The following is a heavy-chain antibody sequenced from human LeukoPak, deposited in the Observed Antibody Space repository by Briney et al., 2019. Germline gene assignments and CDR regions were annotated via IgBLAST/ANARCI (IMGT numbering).Heavy chain of an antibody. CDR3: ARSLGYCSGGSCYLFDY. CDR2: ISGSGGST. V-gene: IGHV3-23*01. CDR1: GFTFSSYA. D-gene: IGHD2-15*01. J-gene: IGHJ4*02. Sequence: PGGSLRLSCAASGFTFSSYAMIWVRQAPGKGLEWVLAISGSGGSTYYADSVKGRFTISRDNSKNTLYLQMNSLRAEDTAVYYCARSLGYCSGGSCYLFDYWGQGTLVTVSS.